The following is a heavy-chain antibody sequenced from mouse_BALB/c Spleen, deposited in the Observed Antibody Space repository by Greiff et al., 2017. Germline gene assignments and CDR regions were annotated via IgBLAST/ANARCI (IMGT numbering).Heavy chain of an antibody. Sequence: VQLQQSGPELVKPGASVKISCKASGYSFTGYFMNWVMQSHGKSLEWIGRINPYNGDTFYNQKFKGKATLTVDKSSSTAHMELRSLASEDSAVYYCARSDYYGNYEGNAMDYWGQGTSVTVSS. J-gene: IGHJ4*01. D-gene: IGHD2-1*01. V-gene: IGHV1-20*02. CDR2: INPYNGDT. CDR1: GYSFTGYF. CDR3: ARSDYYGNYEGNAMDY.